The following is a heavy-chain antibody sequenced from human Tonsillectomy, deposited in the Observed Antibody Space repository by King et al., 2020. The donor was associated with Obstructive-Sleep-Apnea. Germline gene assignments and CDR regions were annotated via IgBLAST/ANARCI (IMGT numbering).Heavy chain of an antibody. D-gene: IGHD3-22*01. CDR2: ISGYNGNT. J-gene: IGHJ4*02. CDR1: GYTFTTYG. V-gene: IGHV1-18*04. CDR3: ARDYFDSSAYYPQPSDY. Sequence: VQLVESGAEVKKPGASVKVSCKASGYTFTTYGISWVRQAPGQGLEWMGWISGYNGNTNYAQKLQGRVTMTTDTSTSTAYMELRSLRSDDTAFYYCARDYFDSSAYYPQPSDYWGQGTLVTVSS.